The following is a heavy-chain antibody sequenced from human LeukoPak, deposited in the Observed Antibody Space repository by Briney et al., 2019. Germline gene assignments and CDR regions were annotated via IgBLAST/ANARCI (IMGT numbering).Heavy chain of an antibody. Sequence: GGSLRLSCAASGFTFSSYAMHWVRQAPGKGLEWVAVISYDGSNKYYADSVKGRFTISRDNSKNTPYLQMNSLRAEDTAVYYCARVRYDFWSGYYDDYWGQGTLVTVSS. V-gene: IGHV3-30-3*01. J-gene: IGHJ4*02. CDR1: GFTFSSYA. CDR3: ARVRYDFWSGYYDDY. D-gene: IGHD3-3*01. CDR2: ISYDGSNK.